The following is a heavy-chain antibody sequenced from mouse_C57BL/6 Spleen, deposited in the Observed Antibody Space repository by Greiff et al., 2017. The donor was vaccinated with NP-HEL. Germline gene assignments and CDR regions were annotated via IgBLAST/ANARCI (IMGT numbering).Heavy chain of an antibody. D-gene: IGHD1-1*01. CDR2: IWSGGST. Sequence: VQLQQSGPGLVQPSQSLSITCTVSGFSLTSYGVHWVRQSPGKGLEWLGVIWSGGSTDYNAAFISRLSISKDNSKSQVFFTMNSLQADDTAIYYCATHYDGAWFAYWGQGTLVTVSA. V-gene: IGHV2-2*01. J-gene: IGHJ3*01. CDR1: GFSLTSYG. CDR3: ATHYDGAWFAY.